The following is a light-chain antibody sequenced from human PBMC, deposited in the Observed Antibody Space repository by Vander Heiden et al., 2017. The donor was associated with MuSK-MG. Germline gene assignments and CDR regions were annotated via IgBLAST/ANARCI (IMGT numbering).Light chain of an antibody. J-gene: IGKJ4*01. CDR3: QQRGDWPPIT. V-gene: IGKV3-11*01. CDR1: QTIGTF. Sequence: LLTQSPATLSLSPGERATLSCKASQTIGTFLAWYQQRPGLAPTLLIFDASKGAPGTPARFSGSGSGTDFTLTINSLEPDDFAIYYCQQRGDWPPITFGGGTRV. CDR2: DAS.